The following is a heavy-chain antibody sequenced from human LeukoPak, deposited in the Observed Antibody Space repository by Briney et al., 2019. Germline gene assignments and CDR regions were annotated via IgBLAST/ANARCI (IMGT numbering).Heavy chain of an antibody. CDR1: GFTFSSYS. V-gene: IGHV3-21*01. Sequence: GGSLRLSCAASGFTFSSYSMNWVRQAPGKGLEWVSSISSSSSYIYYADSVKGRFTISRDNSKNTLYLQMNSPRAEDTAVYYCAKHSGYSSGWYLAFDIWGQGTMVTVSS. D-gene: IGHD6-19*01. CDR2: ISSSSSYI. CDR3: AKHSGYSSGWYLAFDI. J-gene: IGHJ3*02.